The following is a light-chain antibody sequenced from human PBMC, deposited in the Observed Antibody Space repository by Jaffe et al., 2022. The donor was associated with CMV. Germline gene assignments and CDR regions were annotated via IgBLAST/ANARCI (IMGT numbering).Light chain of an antibody. CDR2: SAF. V-gene: IGKV4-1*01. Sequence: DIVMTQSPDSLAVSLGDRVTINCKSSQTLYSSNNKIYLAWYQQKPGQPPKLLIYSAFIRESGVPDRFSGSGSGTDFTLTISSLQAEDVAVYYCHQYSNTPFIFGPGTKVDIK. CDR1: QTLYSSNNKIY. CDR3: HQYSNTPFI. J-gene: IGKJ3*01.